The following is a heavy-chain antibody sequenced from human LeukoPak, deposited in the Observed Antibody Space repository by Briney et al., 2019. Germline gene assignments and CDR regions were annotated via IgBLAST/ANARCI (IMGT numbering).Heavy chain of an antibody. CDR3: ANGIAVAGRGRDYGMDV. CDR1: GFTFDDYA. D-gene: IGHD6-19*01. V-gene: IGHV3-9*01. Sequence: GGSLRLSCAASGFTFDDYAMHWVRQVPGKGLEWVSGISWNSGSIGYADSVKGRFTISRDNAKNSLYLQMNSLRAEDTALYYCANGIAVAGRGRDYGMDVWGQGTTVTVSS. CDR2: ISWNSGSI. J-gene: IGHJ6*02.